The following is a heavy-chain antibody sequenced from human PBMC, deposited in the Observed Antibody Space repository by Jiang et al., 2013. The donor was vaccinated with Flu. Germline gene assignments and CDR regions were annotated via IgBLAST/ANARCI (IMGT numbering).Heavy chain of an antibody. CDR3: ARHPGGEGYSSGWHSHFDY. J-gene: IGHJ4*02. D-gene: IGHD6-19*01. CDR2: IYYSGST. V-gene: IGHV4-39*01. CDR1: GGSISSSSYY. Sequence: GLVKPSETLSLTCTVSGGSISSSSYYWGWIRQPPREGGVEWIGSIYYSGSTYYNPSLKSRVTISVDTSKNQFSLKLSSVTAADMAVYYCARHPGGEGYSSGWHSHFDYWGQGTLVTVSS.